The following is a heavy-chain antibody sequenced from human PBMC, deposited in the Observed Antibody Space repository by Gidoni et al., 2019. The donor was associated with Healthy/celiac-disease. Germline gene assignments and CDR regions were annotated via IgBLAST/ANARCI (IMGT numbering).Heavy chain of an antibody. Sequence: EVQLVESGGGLVQPGGSLRLSCPASGFTIGDYAMSWFRQAPGKGLEWVGFIRSKAYGGTTEDAASVKGRCTIAKDDSKSHAYLPMNSLKNQETAVYYCTRDREVTMVPGVTDKTLDPFDYWGQGTLVPVSS. J-gene: IGHJ4*02. CDR3: TRDREVTMVPGVTDKTLDPFDY. D-gene: IGHD3-10*01. CDR2: IRSKAYGGTT. CDR1: GFTIGDYA. V-gene: IGHV3-49*03.